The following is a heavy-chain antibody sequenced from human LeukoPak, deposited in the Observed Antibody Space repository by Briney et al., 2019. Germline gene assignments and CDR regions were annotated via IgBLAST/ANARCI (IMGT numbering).Heavy chain of an antibody. D-gene: IGHD3-16*02. CDR3: ARGGIGEYDYIWGSYRYIGHHPNYFDY. CDR1: GGSFSSYY. J-gene: IGHJ4*02. V-gene: IGHV4-34*01. CDR2: INHSGST. Sequence: PSETLSLTCAVSGGSFSSYYWSWIRQPPGKGLEWIGEINHSGSTNYNPSLKSRVTISADTSKNQLFLKLSSVTDAETAVYYCARGGIGEYDYIWGSYRYIGHHPNYFDYWGQGTLVTVSS.